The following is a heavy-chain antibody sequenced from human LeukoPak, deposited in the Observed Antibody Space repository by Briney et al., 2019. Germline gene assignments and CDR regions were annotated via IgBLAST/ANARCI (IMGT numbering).Heavy chain of an antibody. J-gene: IGHJ4*02. CDR2: ISAYNGNT. V-gene: IGHV1-18*01. CDR1: GYTFTSYG. Sequence: ASVKVSCKASGYTFTSYGISWVRQAPGQGLEWMGWISAYNGNTNYAQKLQGRVTMTTDTSTSTAYMELRSLRSDDTAAYYCARVGQWLTQGSFDYWGQGTLVTVSS. D-gene: IGHD6-19*01. CDR3: ARVGQWLTQGSFDY.